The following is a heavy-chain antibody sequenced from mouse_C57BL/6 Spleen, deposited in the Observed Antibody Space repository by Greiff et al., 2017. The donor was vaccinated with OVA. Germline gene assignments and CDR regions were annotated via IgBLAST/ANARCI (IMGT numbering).Heavy chain of an antibody. CDR3: SRRDGNYDWYFDV. Sequence: VQLQQSGAELARPGASVKLSCKASGYTFTSYGISWVKQRTGQGLEWIGEIYPRSGNTYYNEKLKGKATLTADKSSRTAYVELRSLTSDDSAFYFCSRRDGNYDWYFDVWGTGTTVTVSS. V-gene: IGHV1-81*01. J-gene: IGHJ1*03. CDR1: GYTFTSYG. CDR2: IYPRSGNT. D-gene: IGHD2-1*01.